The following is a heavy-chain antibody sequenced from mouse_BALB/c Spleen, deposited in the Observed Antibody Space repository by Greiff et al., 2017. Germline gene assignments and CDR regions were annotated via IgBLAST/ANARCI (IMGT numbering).Heavy chain of an antibody. CDR3: ARAGEYEGGFAY. D-gene: IGHD2-10*02. J-gene: IGHJ3*01. CDR1: GYTFSSYW. V-gene: IGHV1-9*01. CDR2: ILPGSGST. Sequence: QVQLQQSGAELMKPGASVKISCKATGYTFSSYWIEWVKQRPGHGLEWIGEILPGSGSTNYNEKFKGKATFTADTSSNTAYMQLSSLTSEDSAVYYCARAGEYEGGFAYWGQGTLVTVSA.